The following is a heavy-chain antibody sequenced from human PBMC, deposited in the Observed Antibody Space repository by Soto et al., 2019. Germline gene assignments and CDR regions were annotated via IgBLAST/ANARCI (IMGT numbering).Heavy chain of an antibody. CDR2: ISSSGSTI. CDR3: AREGPRIAVATTLGYGMDV. D-gene: IGHD6-19*01. Sequence: VQLVESGGGLVKPGGSLRLSCAASGFTFSDYYMSWIRQAPGKGLEWVSYISSSGSTIYYADSVKGRFTISRNNAKNSLYLQMNSLRAEDTAVYYCAREGPRIAVATTLGYGMDVWGQGTTVTVSS. J-gene: IGHJ6*02. CDR1: GFTFSDYY. V-gene: IGHV3-11*01.